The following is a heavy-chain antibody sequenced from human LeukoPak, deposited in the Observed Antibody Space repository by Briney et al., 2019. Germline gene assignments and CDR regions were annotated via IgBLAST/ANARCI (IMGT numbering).Heavy chain of an antibody. Sequence: GGSLRLSCAASGFTFTSYQMNWVRQAPGKGLEWVAYISTSGNTTYYADSVKGRFTISRDNARNSLYLQMNSLRAEDTAVYYCARDSGSYDYYYYMDVWGKGTTVTVSS. D-gene: IGHD1-26*01. J-gene: IGHJ6*03. CDR2: ISTSGNTT. V-gene: IGHV3-48*03. CDR3: ARDSGSYDYYYYMDV. CDR1: GFTFTSYQ.